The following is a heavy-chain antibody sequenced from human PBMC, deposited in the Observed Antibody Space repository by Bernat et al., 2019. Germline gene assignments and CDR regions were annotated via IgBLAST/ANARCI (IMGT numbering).Heavy chain of an antibody. CDR2: ISYDGSNK. CDR1: GFTFSSYG. CDR3: AKDPIYSSTPDYFDY. J-gene: IGHJ4*02. V-gene: IGHV3-30*18. D-gene: IGHD6-13*01. Sequence: QVQLVESGGGVVQPGRSLRLSCAASGFTFSSYGIHWVRQAPGKGLEWVAVISYDGSNKYYADSVKGRFTISRDNSKNTLYLQMNSLRAEDTAVYYCAKDPIYSSTPDYFDYWGQGTLVTVSS.